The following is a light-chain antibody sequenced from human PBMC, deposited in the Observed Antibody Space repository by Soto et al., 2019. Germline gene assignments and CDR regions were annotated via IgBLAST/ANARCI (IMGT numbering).Light chain of an antibody. CDR3: CSYAGSYSYV. J-gene: IGLJ1*01. CDR1: SSDVGGYNY. Sequence: QSVLTQPPSASGSPGQSVTISCIGTSSDVGGYNYVSWYQQHPGKAPKLMIYEVSKRPSGVPDRFSGSKSGNTASLTISGLQAEDEADYYCCSYAGSYSYVFGTGTKVTVL. V-gene: IGLV2-8*01. CDR2: EVS.